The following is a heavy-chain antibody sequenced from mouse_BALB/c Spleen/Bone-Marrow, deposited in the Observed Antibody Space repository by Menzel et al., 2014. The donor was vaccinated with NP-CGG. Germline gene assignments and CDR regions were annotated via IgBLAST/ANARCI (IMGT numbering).Heavy chain of an antibody. CDR3: ARIYYDSHWYFDV. D-gene: IGHD2-4*01. V-gene: IGHV3-8*02. J-gene: IGHJ1*01. Sequence: EVQGVESGPSLVKPSRTLSLTCSVTGDSITSGCWNWIRKFPGNKLEYMGYISYSGSAYYNPSLKSRISITRDTSKNQYYLQLNSVTTEDTATYYCARIYYDSHWYFDVWGAGTTVTVTS. CDR1: GDSITSGC. CDR2: ISYSGSA.